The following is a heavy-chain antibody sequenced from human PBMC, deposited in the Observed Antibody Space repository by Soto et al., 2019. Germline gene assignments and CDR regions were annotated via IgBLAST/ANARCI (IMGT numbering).Heavy chain of an antibody. J-gene: IGHJ4*02. V-gene: IGHV3-11*04. Sequence: QVQLVESGGDLVKPGGSLRLSCAASGFTFSDYYMSWIRQTPGKGLEWVSYITQSGHATQYADSVRGRSTISRDNNKNSLYLQMNSLRVEDTGVYYCARAIRGYGAYGGYLGQGALVTVSS. CDR2: ITQSGHAT. D-gene: IGHD5-12*01. CDR1: GFTFSDYY. CDR3: ARAIRGYGAYGGY.